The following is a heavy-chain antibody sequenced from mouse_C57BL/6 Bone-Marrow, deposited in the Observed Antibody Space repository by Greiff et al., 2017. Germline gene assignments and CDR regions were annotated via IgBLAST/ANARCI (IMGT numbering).Heavy chain of an antibody. J-gene: IGHJ1*03. Sequence: EVKLMESGPVLVKPGASVKMSCKASGYTFTDYYMNWVKQSPGKSLEWIGVINPYNGGTSYNQKFKGKATLTVDKSSSTAYMELNSLTSEDSAVYYGARWWIYYYGSRYFDVWGTGTTVTVSS. CDR3: ARWWIYYYGSRYFDV. CDR2: INPYNGGT. D-gene: IGHD1-1*01. V-gene: IGHV1-19*01. CDR1: GYTFTDYY.